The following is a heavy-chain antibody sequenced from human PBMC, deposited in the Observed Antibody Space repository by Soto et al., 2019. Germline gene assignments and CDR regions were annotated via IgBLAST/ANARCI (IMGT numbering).Heavy chain of an antibody. CDR2: ISWNSVGI. Sequence: ESGGGLVQPGRSLRLSCAASGFTFDDYAMHWVRQPPGKALEWVSGISWNSVGIDYADSVKGRFTISRDNAKNFLYLQMNSLRSEDTALYYCTKDLHYYYDTSGSKFDYWGQGTLVTVSS. CDR3: TKDLHYYYDTSGSKFDY. J-gene: IGHJ4*02. D-gene: IGHD3-22*01. CDR1: GFTFDDYA. V-gene: IGHV3-9*01.